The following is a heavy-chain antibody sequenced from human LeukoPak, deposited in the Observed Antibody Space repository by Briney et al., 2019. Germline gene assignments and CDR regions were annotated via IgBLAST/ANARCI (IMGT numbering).Heavy chain of an antibody. CDR2: ISSSGSTI. D-gene: IGHD3-3*01. CDR3: ARHFTIFGVYYYYGMDV. V-gene: IGHV3-11*01. Sequence: GGSLRLSCAASGFTFSDYYMSWIRQAPGKGLEWVSYISSSGSTIYYADSVKGRFTISRDNAKNSLYLQMNSLRAEDTAVYYCARHFTIFGVYYYYGMDVWGQGTTVTVSS. J-gene: IGHJ6*02. CDR1: GFTFSDYY.